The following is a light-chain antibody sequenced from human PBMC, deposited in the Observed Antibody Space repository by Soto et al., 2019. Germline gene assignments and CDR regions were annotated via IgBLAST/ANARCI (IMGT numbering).Light chain of an antibody. CDR1: TSNIGSST. CDR2: HSN. V-gene: IGLV1-44*01. J-gene: IGLJ2*01. Sequence: QSVLTQPPSASGTPGQRVTISCSGSTSNIGSSTVNWYQQLPGTAPKLLIYHSNQRPSGVPDRFSGSKSGTSASLAISGLQSEDETHYFCSSYTSASALGIFGGGTKLTVL. CDR3: SSYTSASALGI.